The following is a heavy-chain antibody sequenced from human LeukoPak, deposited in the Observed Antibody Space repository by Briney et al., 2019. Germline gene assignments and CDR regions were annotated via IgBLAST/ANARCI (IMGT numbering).Heavy chain of an antibody. CDR1: GYTFTSYY. V-gene: IGHV1-46*01. J-gene: IGHJ5*02. Sequence: ASVKVSRKTSGYTFTSYYMHWVRQAPGQGLEWMGIINPSGGSTTYAQKFQGRVTMTRDTSTSTVYMELSSLRSEDTALYYCARGDVLDSSVYNWFDPWGKGTLVIVSS. CDR3: ARGDVLDSSVYNWFDP. CDR2: INPSGGST. D-gene: IGHD3-22*01.